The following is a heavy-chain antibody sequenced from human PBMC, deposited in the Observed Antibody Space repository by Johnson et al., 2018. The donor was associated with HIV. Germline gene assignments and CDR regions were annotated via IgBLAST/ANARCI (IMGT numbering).Heavy chain of an antibody. V-gene: IGHV3-30*04. D-gene: IGHD1-26*01. J-gene: IGHJ3*02. CDR1: GFTFSSYA. CDR2: ISYDGSNK. Sequence: QVQLVESGGGVVQPGRSLRLSCASSGFTFSSYAMHWVRQAPGKGLEWVAVISYDGSNKYYGDSVKGRFTISRDNSKNTLYLQMNSLRAEDTAVYYCARDSGSYQGAFDIWGQGTMVTVSS. CDR3: ARDSGSYQGAFDI.